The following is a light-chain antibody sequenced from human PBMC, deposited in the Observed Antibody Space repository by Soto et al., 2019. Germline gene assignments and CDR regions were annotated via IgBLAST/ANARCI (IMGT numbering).Light chain of an antibody. Sequence: IVLTQSPAILALSPGDRATLSCRASQSVSSSYLAWYQHKPGQAPRLLIYGASTRATGIPARFSGSGSGTEFTLTISSLQSEDFAVYYCQQYGYSPITFGQGTRLEIK. CDR2: GAS. J-gene: IGKJ5*01. CDR1: QSVSSSY. V-gene: IGKV3-20*01. CDR3: QQYGYSPIT.